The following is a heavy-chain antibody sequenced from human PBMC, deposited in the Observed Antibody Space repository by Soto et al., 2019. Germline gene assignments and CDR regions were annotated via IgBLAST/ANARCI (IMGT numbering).Heavy chain of an antibody. Sequence: GGSLRLSCAASGFTFNNYAMSWVRQAPGTGLEWVSGISSGVGKTYFADSVKGRFTISRDNSKNTLYLQMNSLRAEDTAVYYCAKDIDKDGYRISPFDYWGQGTLVTVSS. D-gene: IGHD5-12*01. CDR3: AKDIDKDGYRISPFDY. CDR1: GFTFNNYA. CDR2: ISSGVGKT. J-gene: IGHJ4*02. V-gene: IGHV3-23*01.